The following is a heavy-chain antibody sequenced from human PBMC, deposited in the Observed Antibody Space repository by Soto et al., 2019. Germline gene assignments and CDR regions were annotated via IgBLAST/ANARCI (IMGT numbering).Heavy chain of an antibody. Sequence: VQVLQSGGGLVPPGGSLRLSCAGSGFTFINTGMSWVRQAPGQGLEWVSAITGNGDTTYYAGSVKGRFTISRDNSKSTLYLQLNSLRAEDTAVYYCAKIDGYVDYWGQGTLVNVSS. V-gene: IGHV3-23*01. CDR2: ITGNGDTT. CDR3: AKIDGYVDY. CDR1: GFTFINTG. J-gene: IGHJ4*02. D-gene: IGHD3-22*01.